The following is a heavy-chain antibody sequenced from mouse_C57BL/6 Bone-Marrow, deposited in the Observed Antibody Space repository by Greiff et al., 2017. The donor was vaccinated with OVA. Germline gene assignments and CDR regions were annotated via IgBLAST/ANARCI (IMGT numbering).Heavy chain of an antibody. CDR3: ARWDDGYCWYFDV. V-gene: IGHV1-76*01. D-gene: IGHD2-3*01. J-gene: IGHJ1*03. CDR1: GYTFTDYY. CDR2: IYPGSGNT. Sequence: QVQLQQSGAELVRPGASVKLSCKASGYTFTDYYINWVKQRPGQGLEWIARIYPGSGNTYYNEKFKGKATLTAEKSSSTAYMQLSSLTSEDSAVYFCARWDDGYCWYFDVWGTGTTVTVSS.